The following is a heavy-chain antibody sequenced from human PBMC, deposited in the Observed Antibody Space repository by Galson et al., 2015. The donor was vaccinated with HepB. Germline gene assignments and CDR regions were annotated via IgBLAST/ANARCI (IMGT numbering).Heavy chain of an antibody. CDR1: GFTFSSYS. V-gene: IGHV3-21*01. Sequence: SLRLSCAASGFTFSSYSMNWVRQAPGKGLEWVSSISSSSSYIYYADSVKGRFTISRDNAKNSLYLQMNSLRAEDTAVYYCARESSSGWGVRFDYWGQGTLVSVSS. CDR3: ARESSSGWGVRFDY. CDR2: ISSSSSYI. J-gene: IGHJ4*02. D-gene: IGHD6-19*01.